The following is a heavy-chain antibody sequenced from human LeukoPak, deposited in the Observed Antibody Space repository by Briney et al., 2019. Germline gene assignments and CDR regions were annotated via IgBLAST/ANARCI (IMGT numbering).Heavy chain of an antibody. D-gene: IGHD3/OR15-3a*01. CDR1: GGSFSGYY. Sequence: SETLSLTCVVNGGSFSGYYWSWIRQPPGKGLGWIGEIDQSGTTNYNPSLKSRVAISIDTSKKQFSLTLTSMTAADTAVYYCARVPHYYFGYGYFDTWGQGTRVTVSS. V-gene: IGHV4-34*01. CDR3: ARVPHYYFGYGYFDT. J-gene: IGHJ4*02. CDR2: IDQSGTT.